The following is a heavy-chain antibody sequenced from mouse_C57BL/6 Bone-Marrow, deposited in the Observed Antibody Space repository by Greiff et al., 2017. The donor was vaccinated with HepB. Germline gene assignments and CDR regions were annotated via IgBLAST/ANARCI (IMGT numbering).Heavy chain of an antibody. Sequence: QVQLQQSGPELVKPGASVKISCKASGYTFSSSWMNWVKQRPGQGLEWIGRIYPEDGDTNYNGKFKGKATLTADKSSSTAYMQLSSLTSEYSAVYSCASDYGSPYFGDWGKGTTLTVAS. CDR3: ASDYGSPYFGD. CDR2: IYPEDGDT. CDR1: GYTFSSSW. J-gene: IGHJ2*01. D-gene: IGHD1-1*01. V-gene: IGHV1-82*01.